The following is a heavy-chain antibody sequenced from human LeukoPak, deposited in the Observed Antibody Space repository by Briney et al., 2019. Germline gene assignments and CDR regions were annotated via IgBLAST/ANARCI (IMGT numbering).Heavy chain of an antibody. Sequence: GESLRLSCAASGFTFSSYAMSWVRQAPGKGLEWVSAISGSGTNTYYADSVKGRFTISRDNSKNTLYLQMNSLRAEDTAVYYCAKWNGSGSYYYYYMDVWGKGTTVTISS. V-gene: IGHV3-23*01. CDR1: GFTFSSYA. CDR3: AKWNGSGSYYYYYMDV. D-gene: IGHD3-10*01. J-gene: IGHJ6*03. CDR2: ISGSGTNT.